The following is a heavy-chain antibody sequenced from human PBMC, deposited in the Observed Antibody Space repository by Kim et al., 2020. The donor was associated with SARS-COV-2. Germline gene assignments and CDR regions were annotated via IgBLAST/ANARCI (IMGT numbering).Heavy chain of an antibody. Sequence: GESLKISCKGSGHSFTSYWIGWVRQMPGKGLEWMGIINPGDSETIYSPSFQGQVTISADKSISTAYLQWSSLKASDTAMYYCARLGSDGSHNWFDPWGQGTLVTVSS. CDR3: ARLGSDGSHNWFDP. CDR2: INPGDSET. J-gene: IGHJ5*02. V-gene: IGHV5-51*01. D-gene: IGHD2-15*01. CDR1: GHSFTSYW.